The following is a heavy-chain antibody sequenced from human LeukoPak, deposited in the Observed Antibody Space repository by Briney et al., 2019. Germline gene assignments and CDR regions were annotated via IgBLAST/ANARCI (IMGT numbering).Heavy chain of an antibody. CDR2: INPSGGST. V-gene: IGHV1-46*01. CDR1: GYTFTSYY. D-gene: IGHD2-15*01. CDR3: ARGGIYCSGGSCHADY. J-gene: IGHJ4*02. Sequence: GASVKVSCKASGYTFTSYYMHWVRQAPGQGLEWMGIINPSGGSTSYAQKFQGRVTMTRDTSTSTVYMELSSLRSEDTAVYYCARGGIYCSGGSCHADYWGQGTLVTVSS.